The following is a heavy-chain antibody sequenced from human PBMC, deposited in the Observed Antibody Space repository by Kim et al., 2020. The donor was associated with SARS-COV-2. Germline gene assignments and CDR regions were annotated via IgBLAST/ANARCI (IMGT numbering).Heavy chain of an antibody. D-gene: IGHD2-21*02. CDR3: ARHVVVVTFLNWFDP. CDR1: GGSISSSSYY. V-gene: IGHV4-39*01. CDR2: IYYSGST. J-gene: IGHJ5*02. Sequence: SETLSLTCTVSGGSISSSSYYWGWIRQPPGKGLEWIGSIYYSGSTYYNPSLKSRVTISVDTSKNQFSLKLSSVTAADTAVYYCARHVVVVTFLNWFDPWGQGTLVTVSS.